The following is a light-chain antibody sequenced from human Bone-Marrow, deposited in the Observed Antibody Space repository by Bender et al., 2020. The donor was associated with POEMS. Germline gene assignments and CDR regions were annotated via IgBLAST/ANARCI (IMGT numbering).Light chain of an antibody. CDR1: NIGSKS. CDR3: QVWDSGSDYWV. CDR2: DDS. Sequence: YALTQPPSVSVAPGQTARITCGGNNIGSKSVQWYQQKPGQAPRLVVYDDSDRPSGIPERLSGSNSGNTATLTVTRVEAEDEADYYCQVWDSGSDYWVFGGGTKLTVL. V-gene: IGLV3-21*02. J-gene: IGLJ3*02.